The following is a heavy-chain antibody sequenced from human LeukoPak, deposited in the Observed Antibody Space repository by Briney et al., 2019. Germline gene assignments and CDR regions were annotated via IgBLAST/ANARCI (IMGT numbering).Heavy chain of an antibody. D-gene: IGHD6-13*01. CDR2: MSGTGGRT. Sequence: GGSLRLSCAASGFTFSSYAMNWVRQAPGKGLEWVSAMSGTGGRTYYADSVKGRFTISRDNSKNTLYLQMNSLRAEDTAVYYCAKGRGGSSWYFDYWGQGTLVTVSS. CDR3: AKGRGGSSWYFDY. J-gene: IGHJ4*02. V-gene: IGHV3-23*01. CDR1: GFTFSSYA.